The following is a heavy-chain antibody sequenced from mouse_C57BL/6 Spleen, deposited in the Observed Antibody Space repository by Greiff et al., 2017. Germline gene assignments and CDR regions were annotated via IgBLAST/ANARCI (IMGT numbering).Heavy chain of an antibody. CDR1: GYTFTGYW. CDR2: ILPGSGST. V-gene: IGHV1-9*01. J-gene: IGHJ3*01. CDR3: ARGDGYYPPVFAY. Sequence: VQLQESGAELMKPGASVKLSCKATGYTFTGYWIEWVKQRPGHGLEWIGEILPGSGSTNYNAKFKGKATFTADTSSNTAYMQLSSLTTEDSAIYYCARGDGYYPPVFAYWGQGTLVTVSA. D-gene: IGHD2-3*01.